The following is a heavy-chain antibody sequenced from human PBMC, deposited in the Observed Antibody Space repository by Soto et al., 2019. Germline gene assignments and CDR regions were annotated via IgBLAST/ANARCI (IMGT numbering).Heavy chain of an antibody. Sequence: LSLTCAVYGGSFSGYYWSWIRQPPGKGLEWIGEINHSGSTNYNPSLKSRVTISVDTSKNQFSLKLSSVTAADTAVYYCARVRLWSGYYTLDYYGMDVWGQGTTVTVSS. V-gene: IGHV4-34*01. CDR1: GGSFSGYY. J-gene: IGHJ6*02. D-gene: IGHD3-3*01. CDR2: INHSGST. CDR3: ARVRLWSGYYTLDYYGMDV.